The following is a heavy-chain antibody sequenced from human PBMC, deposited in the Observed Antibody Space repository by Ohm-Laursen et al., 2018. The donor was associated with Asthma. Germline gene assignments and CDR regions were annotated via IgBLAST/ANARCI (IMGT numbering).Heavy chain of an antibody. Sequence: TQTLTLTCTFSGFSLSTHGVGVGWIRQPPGKALEWLALIYWNDDKRYSPSLKSRLTITKDTSKNQVVLTMTNMDPVDTATYYCARKGYSYGPDYWGQGTLVTVSS. CDR1: GFSLSTHGVG. J-gene: IGHJ4*02. D-gene: IGHD5-18*01. CDR3: ARKGYSYGPDY. CDR2: IYWNDDK. V-gene: IGHV2-5*01.